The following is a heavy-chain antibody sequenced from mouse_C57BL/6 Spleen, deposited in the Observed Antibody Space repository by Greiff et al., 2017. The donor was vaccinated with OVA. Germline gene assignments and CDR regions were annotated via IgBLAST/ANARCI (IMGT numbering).Heavy chain of an antibody. V-gene: IGHV14-4*01. CDR3: TLKLRRYDYDVAY. CDR2: IDPENGDT. CDR1: GFNIKDDY. D-gene: IGHD2-4*01. J-gene: IGHJ3*01. Sequence: EVQLVESGAELVRPGASVKLSCTASGFNIKDDYMHWVKQRPEQGLEWIGWIDPENGDTEYASKFQGKATITADTSSNTAYLQLSSLTSEDTAVYYCTLKLRRYDYDVAYWGQGTLVTVSA.